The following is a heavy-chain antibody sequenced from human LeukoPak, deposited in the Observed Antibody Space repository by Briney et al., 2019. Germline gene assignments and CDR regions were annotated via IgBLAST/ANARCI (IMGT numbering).Heavy chain of an antibody. CDR1: GFTFSSYA. CDR2: ISSNGGST. J-gene: IGHJ4*02. Sequence: GGSLRLSCAAPGFTFSSYAMHWVRQAPGKGLEYVSAISSNGGSTYYANSVKGRFTISRDNSKNTLYLQMGSLRAEDMAVYYCARGQGARFLEWFIDYWGQGTLVTVSS. V-gene: IGHV3-64*01. CDR3: ARGQGARFLEWFIDY. D-gene: IGHD3-3*01.